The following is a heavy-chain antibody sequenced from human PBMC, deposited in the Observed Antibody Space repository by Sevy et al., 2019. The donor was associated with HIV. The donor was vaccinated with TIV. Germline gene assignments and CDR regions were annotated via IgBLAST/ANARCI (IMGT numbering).Heavy chain of an antibody. D-gene: IGHD3-10*01. CDR3: ARDQGMVQGVMYYYYGMDV. CDR2: INWNGGST. J-gene: IGHJ6*02. V-gene: IGHV3-20*01. Sequence: GGSLRLSCAASGFTFDDYGMSWVRQAPGKGLEWVSGINWNGGSTGYADSAKGRFTISRDNAKNSLYLQMNSLRAEDTALYHCARDQGMVQGVMYYYYGMDVWGQGTTVTVSS. CDR1: GFTFDDYG.